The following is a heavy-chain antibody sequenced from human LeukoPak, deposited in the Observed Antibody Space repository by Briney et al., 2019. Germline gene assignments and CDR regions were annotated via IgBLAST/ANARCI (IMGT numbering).Heavy chain of an antibody. Sequence: SETLSLTCTVSGGSISSYYWSWIRLPAGKGLEWIGRIYTSGSTNYNPSLKSRVTISVDTSKNQFSLKLSSVTAADTAVYYCARMVAARPGVRELYYMDVWGKGTTVTVSS. CDR2: IYTSGST. V-gene: IGHV4-4*07. CDR3: ARMVAARPGVRELYYMDV. D-gene: IGHD6-6*01. J-gene: IGHJ6*03. CDR1: GGSISSYY.